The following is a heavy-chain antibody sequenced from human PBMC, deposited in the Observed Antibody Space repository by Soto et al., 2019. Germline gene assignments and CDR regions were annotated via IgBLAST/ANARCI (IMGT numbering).Heavy chain of an antibody. CDR3: ARDKGRWYGGHFDY. V-gene: IGHV3-33*01. D-gene: IGHD3-10*01. CDR1: GFTFSSYG. J-gene: IGHJ4*02. Sequence: GGSLRLSCAASGFTFSSYGMHWVRQAPGKGLEWVAVIWYDGSNKYYADSVKGRFTISRDNSKNTLYLQMNSLRAEDTAVYYCARDKGRWYGGHFDYWGQGTLVTFSS. CDR2: IWYDGSNK.